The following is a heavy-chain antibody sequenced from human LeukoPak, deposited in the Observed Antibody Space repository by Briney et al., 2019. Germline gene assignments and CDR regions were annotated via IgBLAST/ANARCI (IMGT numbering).Heavy chain of an antibody. J-gene: IGHJ6*02. V-gene: IGHV4-59*01. CDR1: GGSISSYY. CDR3: ARDQGYYYGMDV. Sequence: PSETLSLTCTVSGGSISSYYWSWIRQPPGKGLEWIGYIYYSGSTNYNPSLKSRVTISVDTSKNQFSLKLSPVTAADTAVYYCARDQGYYYGMDVWGQGTTVTVSS. CDR2: IYYSGST.